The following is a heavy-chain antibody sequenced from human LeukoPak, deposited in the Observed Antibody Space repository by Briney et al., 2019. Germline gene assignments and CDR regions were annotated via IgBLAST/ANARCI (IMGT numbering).Heavy chain of an antibody. J-gene: IGHJ6*02. CDR3: ARVSYGYCSSTSCYPPNRKHYYYYYGMDV. V-gene: IGHV4-34*01. CDR2: INHSGST. D-gene: IGHD2-2*03. Sequence: SETLSLTCAVYGGSFSGYYWSWIRQPPGKGLEWIGEINHSGSTNYNPSLKSRVTISVDTSKNQFSLKLSSVTAADTAVYYCARVSYGYCSSTSCYPPNRKHYYYYYGMDVWGQGTTVTVSS. CDR1: GGSFSGYY.